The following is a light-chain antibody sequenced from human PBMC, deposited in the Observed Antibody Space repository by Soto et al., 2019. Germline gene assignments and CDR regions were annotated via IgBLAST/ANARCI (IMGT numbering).Light chain of an antibody. CDR3: QQYNSYSPLWT. CDR2: DAS. Sequence: DIQMTQSPSTLSASVGDRVTITCRASQSISSWLAWYQQKPGKAPKLLIYDASILESGVPSRFSGSGSGTEFTLTISSLQPDDFATYYCQQYNSYSPLWTFGQGTKVEIK. V-gene: IGKV1-5*01. CDR1: QSISSW. J-gene: IGKJ1*01.